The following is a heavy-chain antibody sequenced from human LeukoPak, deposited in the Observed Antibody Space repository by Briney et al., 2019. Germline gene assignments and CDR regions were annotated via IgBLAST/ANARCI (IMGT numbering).Heavy chain of an antibody. CDR1: GFIFSKYA. J-gene: IGHJ6*03. Sequence: PGGSLRLSCRASGFIFSKYALVWVRQAPGKGLEWVSVIWASGGNTRYADSVKGRFTISRDNSKNTLYLQMNSLRAEDTAVYYCAKFMDVWGKGTTVTVSS. CDR2: IWASGGNT. V-gene: IGHV3-23*01. CDR3: AKFMDV.